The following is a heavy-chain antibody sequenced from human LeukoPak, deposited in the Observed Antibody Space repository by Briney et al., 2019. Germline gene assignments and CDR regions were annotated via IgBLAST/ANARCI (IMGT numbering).Heavy chain of an antibody. CDR2: ITWNNNNI. Sequence: GRYLRLSCAASGFTFDDYAMHWVRQAPGKGLEWVSGITWNNNNIGYADSVKGRFTISRDNAKNSLYLQMNSLRAEDTALYYCAKGKEIVVVTAPFDYWGQGTLVTVSS. D-gene: IGHD2-21*02. CDR3: AKGKEIVVVTAPFDY. CDR1: GFTFDDYA. V-gene: IGHV3-9*01. J-gene: IGHJ4*02.